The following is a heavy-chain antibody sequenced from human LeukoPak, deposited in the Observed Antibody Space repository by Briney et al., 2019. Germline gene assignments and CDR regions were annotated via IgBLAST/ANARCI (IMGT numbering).Heavy chain of an antibody. CDR3: ARGRFTYDSSGYYLDY. CDR2: IYYSGST. J-gene: IGHJ4*02. Sequence: PSETLSLTCTVSGGSISSYYWSWIRQHPGKGLEWIGYIYYSGSTYYNPSLKSRVTISVDTSKNQFSLKLSSVTAADTAVYYCARGRFTYDSSGYYLDYWGQGTLVTVSS. V-gene: IGHV4-59*06. CDR1: GGSISSYY. D-gene: IGHD3-22*01.